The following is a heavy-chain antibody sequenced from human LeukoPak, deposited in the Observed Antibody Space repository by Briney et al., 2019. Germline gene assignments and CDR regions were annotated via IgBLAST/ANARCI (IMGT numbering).Heavy chain of an antibody. CDR3: ARLEQAMAGSRWFDP. Sequence: SETLSLTCTVSGGSISSATYYWGWIRQPPGKGLEWIGSVYYTGNTYYTPSLQSRVTISVDTSKNHFSLKLNSLTAADTAVYYCARLEQAMAGSRWFDPWGQGTLVTVSS. CDR2: VYYTGNT. D-gene: IGHD6-19*01. J-gene: IGHJ5*02. V-gene: IGHV4-39*02. CDR1: GGSISSATYY.